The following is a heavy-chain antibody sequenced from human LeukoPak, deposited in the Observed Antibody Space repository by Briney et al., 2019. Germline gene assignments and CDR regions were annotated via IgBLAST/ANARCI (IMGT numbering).Heavy chain of an antibody. J-gene: IGHJ6*03. Sequence: PGGSLRLSCAASGFTFTSYDMHWIRQAPGKGLEWVAVISYDGSNKYYADSVKGRFTISRDNSKNTLYLQMNSLRAEDTAVYYCAKVKGSGYYYYYMDVWGKGTTVTVSS. CDR2: ISYDGSNK. V-gene: IGHV3-30*18. CDR1: GFTFTSYD. CDR3: AKVKGSGYYYYYMDV. D-gene: IGHD3-10*01.